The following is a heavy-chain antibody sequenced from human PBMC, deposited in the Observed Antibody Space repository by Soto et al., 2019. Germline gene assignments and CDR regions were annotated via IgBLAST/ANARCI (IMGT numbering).Heavy chain of an antibody. J-gene: IGHJ4*02. CDR2: ISANNGNT. D-gene: IGHD1-26*01. CDR3: ARDWGSYALDY. CDR1: EYTFTSYG. V-gene: IGHV1-18*01. Sequence: QDQLVQSGAEVKKPGASVKVSCKASEYTFTSYGISWVRQAPGQGLEWMGWISANNGNTNYAQKLQGRVTMTTDTSTSTGYMELRSLRSDDTAVYYCARDWGSYALDYWGQGTLVTVSS.